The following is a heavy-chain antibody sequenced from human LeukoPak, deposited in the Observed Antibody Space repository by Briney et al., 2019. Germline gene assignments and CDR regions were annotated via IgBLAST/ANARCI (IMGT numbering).Heavy chain of an antibody. CDR1: GFTFSSYD. CDR3: ARETHCSSTSCLDY. V-gene: IGHV3-13*01. Sequence: GGSLRLSCAASGFTFSSYDMHWARQATGKGLEWVSAIGTAGDTYYPGSVKGRFTISRENAKNSLYLQMNSLRAEDTAVYYCARETHCSSTSCLDYWGQGTLVTVSS. J-gene: IGHJ4*02. D-gene: IGHD2-2*01. CDR2: IGTAGDT.